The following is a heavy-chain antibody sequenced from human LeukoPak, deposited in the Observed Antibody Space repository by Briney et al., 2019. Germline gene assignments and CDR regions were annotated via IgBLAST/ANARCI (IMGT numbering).Heavy chain of an antibody. J-gene: IGHJ4*02. V-gene: IGHV4-4*07. CDR3: AKKEGDF. CDR1: GVSISAYH. Sequence: SETLSLTCTVSGVSISAYHWTWIRQPAGKRLEWIGRIYANGITSYNPSLESRLTISLDTSKNQLSLRLSSVTAADTALYYCAKKEGDFWGQGTLVTVSS. CDR2: IYANGIT.